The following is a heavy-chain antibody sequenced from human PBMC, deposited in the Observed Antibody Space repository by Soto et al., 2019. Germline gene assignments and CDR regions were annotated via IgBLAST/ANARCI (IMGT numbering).Heavy chain of an antibody. CDR3: ARDVSPGTSTLYLDAFDI. V-gene: IGHV3-7*05. Sequence: EAQLVESGGGLVQPGGSLRLSCEASGFSLGSYWMTWVRQAPGKGLEWVANIKKDGSRTSYLDSVRGRFTISRDNVGNSLSRQMDSLRAEDTGLYFCARDVSPGTSTLYLDAFDIWGQGTMVTVSS. CDR2: IKKDGSRT. D-gene: IGHD2-8*01. J-gene: IGHJ3*02. CDR1: GFSLGSYW.